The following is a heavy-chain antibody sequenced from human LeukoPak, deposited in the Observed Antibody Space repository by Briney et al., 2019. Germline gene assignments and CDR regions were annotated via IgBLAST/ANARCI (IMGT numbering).Heavy chain of an antibody. J-gene: IGHJ4*02. CDR3: ARASGGDRGYDLYYLDY. Sequence: GGSLRLSCAASGFTFSSYSMNWVRQAPGKGLEWVSTISSSSSYMYYADSVRGRFTISRDNAKSSLYLQMNSLRAEDTAVYYCARASGGDRGYDLYYLDYWGQGSLVTVSS. V-gene: IGHV3-21*01. CDR1: GFTFSSYS. CDR2: ISSSSSYM. D-gene: IGHD5-12*01.